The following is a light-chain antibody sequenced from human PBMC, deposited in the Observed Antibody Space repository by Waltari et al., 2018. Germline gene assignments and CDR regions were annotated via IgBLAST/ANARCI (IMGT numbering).Light chain of an antibody. J-gene: IGKJ2*02. V-gene: IGKV3D-15*01. CDR3: QQYNTWPPST. Sequence: EIVMTQSPAALSVSPVERATLSCRASQYISHNFAWYQHKPGHPPSLLISGASTRATGVPARFSGSGSGTEFSLTISSLQSEDSAIYFCQQYNTWPPSTFGQGTKLEIK. CDR1: QYISHN. CDR2: GAS.